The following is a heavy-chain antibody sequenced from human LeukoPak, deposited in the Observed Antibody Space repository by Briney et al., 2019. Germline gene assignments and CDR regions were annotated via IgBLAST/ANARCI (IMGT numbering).Heavy chain of an antibody. CDR3: ARDPRTTVTRLLDP. D-gene: IGHD4-17*01. J-gene: IGHJ5*02. CDR1: GYTLTELS. Sequence: ASVKVSCKVSGYTLTELSMHWVRQAPGKGLEWMGGFDPEDGETIYAQKFQGRVTMTEDTSTDTAYMELSRLRSDDTAVYYCARDPRTTVTRLLDPWGQGTLVTVSS. CDR2: FDPEDGET. V-gene: IGHV1-24*01.